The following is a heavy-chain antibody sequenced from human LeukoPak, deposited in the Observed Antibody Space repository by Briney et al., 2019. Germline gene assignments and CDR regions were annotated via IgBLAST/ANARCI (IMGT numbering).Heavy chain of an antibody. J-gene: IGHJ4*02. Sequence: PGGSLRLSCAASGFTFSSYAMHWVRQAPGKGLEWVAVISYDGSNKYYADSVKGRFTISRDNSKNTLYLQMNSLRAEDTAVYYSRAVAGFDYWGQGTLVTVSS. CDR3: RAVAGFDY. V-gene: IGHV3-30-3*01. CDR1: GFTFSSYA. CDR2: ISYDGSNK. D-gene: IGHD6-19*01.